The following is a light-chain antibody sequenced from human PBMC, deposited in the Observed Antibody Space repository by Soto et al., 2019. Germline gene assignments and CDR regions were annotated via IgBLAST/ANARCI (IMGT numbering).Light chain of an antibody. J-gene: IGKJ4*01. CDR1: QSISTN. V-gene: IGKV3D-15*01. CDR2: GAS. CDR3: LHFCFSPFT. Sequence: ASQSISTNLAWYQQKPGQAPRLLIYGASTRATGVPAMFSCSGSGTDFALAISILQPEEFSLYYCLHFCFSPFTFGGGTMVDI.